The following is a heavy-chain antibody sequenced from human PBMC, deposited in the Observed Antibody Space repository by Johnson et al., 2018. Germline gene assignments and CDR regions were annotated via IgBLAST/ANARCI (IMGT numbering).Heavy chain of an antibody. CDR3: ARDGVSSGWYSDPYYYMDV. V-gene: IGHV3-30*03. CDR2: ISYDGSNK. J-gene: IGHJ6*03. D-gene: IGHD6-19*01. CDR1: GFTFRNYG. Sequence: QVQLVESGGGVIQPGRSLRLSCAASGFTFRNYGMHWVRQAPGKGLEWVAIISYDGSNKYYADSVKGRFTISRDNAKNSLYLQMNSLRAEDTAGYYCARDGVSSGWYSDPYYYMDVWGKGDTVTV.